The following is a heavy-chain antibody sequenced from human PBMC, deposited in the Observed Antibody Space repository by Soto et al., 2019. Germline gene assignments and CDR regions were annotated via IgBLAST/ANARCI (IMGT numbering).Heavy chain of an antibody. J-gene: IGHJ6*02. CDR3: TTVHGPVYYYDSSAKLYYYGMDV. V-gene: IGHV3-15*01. D-gene: IGHD3-22*01. CDR1: GFTFSSAW. CDR2: IKSKTDGGTT. Sequence: GGSLRLSCAASGFTFSSAWMSWVRQAPGKGLEWVGRIKSKTDGGTTDYAAPVKGRFTISRDDSKNTLYLQMNSLKTEDTAVYYCTTVHGPVYYYDSSAKLYYYGMDVWGQGTTVTVSS.